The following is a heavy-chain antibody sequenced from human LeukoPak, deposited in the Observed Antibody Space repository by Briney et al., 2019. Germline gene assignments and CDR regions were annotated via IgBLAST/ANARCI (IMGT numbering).Heavy chain of an antibody. CDR1: GFTFSSYA. Sequence: GGSLRLSCAASGFTFSSYAMSWVRQAPGKGLEWVSGISGGGGSTYYADSVKGRFTISRDNSKNTLYLQMNSLRAEDTAVYYCAKAGDSSQGYFDYWGQGTLVTVSS. CDR2: ISGGGGST. J-gene: IGHJ4*02. CDR3: AKAGDSSQGYFDY. V-gene: IGHV3-23*01. D-gene: IGHD3-16*01.